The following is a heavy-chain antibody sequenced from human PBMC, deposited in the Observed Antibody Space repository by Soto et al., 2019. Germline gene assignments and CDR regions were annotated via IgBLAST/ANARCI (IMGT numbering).Heavy chain of an antibody. CDR3: TRAAWFPYLSFY. Sequence: PGGSLRLSCAASGFTFSRFELHWVRQAPGKGLEWISYISSSGSTAYYASSVEGRFTISGDNANNSVYLQMDSLRAEDTALYYCTRAAWFPYLSFYWGQGALVTVSS. J-gene: IGHJ4*02. D-gene: IGHD3-10*01. CDR1: GFTFSRFE. CDR2: ISSSGSTA. V-gene: IGHV3-48*03.